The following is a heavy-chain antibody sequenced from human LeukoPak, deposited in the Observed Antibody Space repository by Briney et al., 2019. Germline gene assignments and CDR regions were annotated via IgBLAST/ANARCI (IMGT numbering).Heavy chain of an antibody. CDR1: GFTFSSYA. V-gene: IGHV3-30-3*01. CDR2: ISYDGSNK. CDR3: ARGPPHYDILTGLGDY. D-gene: IGHD3-9*01. J-gene: IGHJ4*02. Sequence: PGGSLRLSCAASGFTFSSYAMHWVRQAPGKGLEWVAVISYDGSNKYYADSVKGRFTISRDNSKNTLYLQMNSLRAEDTAVYYCARGPPHYDILTGLGDYWGQGTLVTVSS.